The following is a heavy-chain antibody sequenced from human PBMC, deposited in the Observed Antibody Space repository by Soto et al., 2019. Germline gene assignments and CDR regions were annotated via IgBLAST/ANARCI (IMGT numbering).Heavy chain of an antibody. CDR1: GFTFSSYS. Sequence: GSLRLSCAASGFTFSSYSMNWVRQAPGKGLEWVSYISSSSSTIYYADSVKGRFTISRDNAKNSLYLQMNSLRDEDTAVYYCARDSFYPKNYYGMDVWGQGTTVTVSS. CDR3: ARDSFYPKNYYGMDV. CDR2: ISSSSSTI. V-gene: IGHV3-48*02. J-gene: IGHJ6*02. D-gene: IGHD3-16*01.